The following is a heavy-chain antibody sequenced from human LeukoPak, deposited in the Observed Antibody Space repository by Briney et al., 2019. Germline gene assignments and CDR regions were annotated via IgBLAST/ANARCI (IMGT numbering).Heavy chain of an antibody. J-gene: IGHJ5*02. CDR1: GGSISSYY. CDR2: IYYSGST. D-gene: IGHD6-13*01. CDR3: VRDREYSSSWSYNWFDP. Sequence: SETLSLTCTVSGGSISSYYWSWIRQPPGKGLEWIGYIYYSGSTNYNPSLKSRVTISVDTSKNQFSLKLSSVTAADTAVYYCVRDREYSSSWSYNWFDPWGQGTLVTVSS. V-gene: IGHV4-59*12.